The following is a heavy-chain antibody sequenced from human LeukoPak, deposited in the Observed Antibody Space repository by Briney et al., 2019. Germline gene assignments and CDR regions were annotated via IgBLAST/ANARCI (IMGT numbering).Heavy chain of an antibody. Sequence: AGGSLRLSCAASGFTFDDYAMHWVRQAPGKGLEWVSGISWNSGSIGYADSVKGRFTISRNNSKNTLFLQMSSLKPEDTAIYYCARDLAGFQEPRYYYYMDVWGKGTTVTVSS. D-gene: IGHD1-14*01. CDR1: GFTFDDYA. J-gene: IGHJ6*03. V-gene: IGHV3-9*01. CDR2: ISWNSGSI. CDR3: ARDLAGFQEPRYYYYMDV.